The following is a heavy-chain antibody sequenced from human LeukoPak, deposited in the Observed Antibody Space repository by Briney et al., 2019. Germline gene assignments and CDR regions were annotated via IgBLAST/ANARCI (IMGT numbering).Heavy chain of an antibody. D-gene: IGHD2-15*01. CDR2: IRYDGNNK. CDR1: GFTFSSYG. V-gene: IGHV3-30*02. J-gene: IGHJ4*02. CDR3: AKVRYCSGVNCYPDDN. Sequence: PGRSLRLSCAASGFTFSSYGMHWVRQAPGKGLKWVAFIRYDGNNKYYADSVKGLFTISRDNSKNMLYLEMNSLSTEDTAVYYCAKVRYCSGVNCYPDDNWGQGTLVTVSS.